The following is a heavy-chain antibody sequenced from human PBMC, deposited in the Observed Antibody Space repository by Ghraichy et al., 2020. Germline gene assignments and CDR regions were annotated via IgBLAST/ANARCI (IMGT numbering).Heavy chain of an antibody. V-gene: IGHV3-23*01. D-gene: IGHD6-13*01. CDR2: ISGSGGST. CDR1: GFTFSSYA. Sequence: GGSLRLSCAASGFTFSSYAMSWVRQAPGKGLEWVSAISGSGGSTYYADSVKGRFTISRDNSKNTLYLQMNSLRAEDTAVYYCAKGSSSCQNRWACYYYGMDVWGQGTTVTVSS. J-gene: IGHJ6*02. CDR3: AKGSSSCQNRWACYYYGMDV.